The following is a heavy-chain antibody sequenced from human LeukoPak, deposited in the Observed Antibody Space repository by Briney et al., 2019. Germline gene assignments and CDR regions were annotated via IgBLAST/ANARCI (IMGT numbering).Heavy chain of an antibody. V-gene: IGHV3-11*01. J-gene: IGHJ4*02. Sequence: KPGASLILSCESSGFSFSDSFMTCIRQAGEEGLQFVAFIGSAGTTIYSGDSAKGRFTISRDNAKNSLYLQFNSLRGEHTAIYYCVRDSGYSDGLTYWGQRTLVTVSS. CDR1: GFSFSDSF. CDR3: VRDSGYSDGLTY. D-gene: IGHD4-17*01. CDR2: IGSAGTTI.